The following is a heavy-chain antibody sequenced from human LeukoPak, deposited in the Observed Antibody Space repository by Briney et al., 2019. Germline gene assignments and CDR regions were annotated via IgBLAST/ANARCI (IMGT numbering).Heavy chain of an antibody. V-gene: IGHV3-23*01. J-gene: IGHJ4*02. D-gene: IGHD3-3*01. CDR3: AKTPFLYYDFWSGQGDFDY. Sequence: GGSLRLSCAASGLTFSNYAMNWVRQAPGKGLEWVSAISGSGGHTSSAASVTGPFTISRDNSKNTLYLQMNSLSAEDTAVYYCAKTPFLYYDFWSGQGDFDYWGQGTLVTVSS. CDR2: ISGSGGHT. CDR1: GLTFSNYA.